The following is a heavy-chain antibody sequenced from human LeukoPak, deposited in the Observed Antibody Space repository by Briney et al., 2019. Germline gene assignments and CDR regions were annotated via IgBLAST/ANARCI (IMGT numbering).Heavy chain of an antibody. D-gene: IGHD6-19*01. Sequence: GGSLRLSCAASGFTFSSYAMSWVRQAPGKGLEWVSAITGSSGSTYSADSVKGRFTISRDNSKNTLYLQMNSLRAEDTAVYYCARTAGWYDAFDIWGQGTMVTVSS. CDR1: GFTFSSYA. CDR2: ITGSSGST. CDR3: ARTAGWYDAFDI. V-gene: IGHV3-23*01. J-gene: IGHJ3*02.